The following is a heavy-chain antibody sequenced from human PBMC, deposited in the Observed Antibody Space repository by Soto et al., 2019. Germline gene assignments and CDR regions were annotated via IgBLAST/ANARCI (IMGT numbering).Heavy chain of an antibody. J-gene: IGHJ4*02. CDR2: IWNDGSNE. D-gene: IGHD3-22*01. CDR3: ARDQTDSGGYSDS. Sequence: WGSLRISCESSVFTFSIYGMHLVRQAPGKGLDWVAIIWNDGSNEYYADSVKGRFTISRDNSKNTLYLQVSNLRAEDTAVYFCARDQTDSGGYSDSWGQGTLVTVSS. V-gene: IGHV3-33*01. CDR1: VFTFSIYG.